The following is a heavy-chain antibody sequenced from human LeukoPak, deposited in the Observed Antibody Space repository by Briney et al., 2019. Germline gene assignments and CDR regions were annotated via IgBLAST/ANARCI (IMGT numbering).Heavy chain of an antibody. CDR3: ARATGYSSEFDY. CDR2: INAGNGNT. V-gene: IGHV1-3*01. CDR1: GYTFSSYA. J-gene: IGHJ4*02. Sequence: ASVKVSCKASGYTFSSYAMHWVRQDPGQRLEWMGWINAGNGNTKYSQKFQGRVTITRDTSASTAYMELSSLRSEDTAVYYCARATGYSSEFDYWGQGTLVNVSS. D-gene: IGHD6-19*01.